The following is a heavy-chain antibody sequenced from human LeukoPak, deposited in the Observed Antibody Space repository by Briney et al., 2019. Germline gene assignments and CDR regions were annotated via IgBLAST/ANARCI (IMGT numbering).Heavy chain of an antibody. CDR2: IKPTSGDT. D-gene: IGHD3-10*01. J-gene: IGHJ5*02. CDR1: GYTFTGYY. V-gene: IGHV1-2*02. CDR3: ATNILVRDIINWFDP. Sequence: ASVKVSCKASGYTFTGYYMHWVRQAPGHGLKWLGWIKPTSGDTRSAQKFQGRVTMTRDTSISTAYMELSSLRYDDTAVYYCATNILVRDIINWFDPWGQGTLVTVSS.